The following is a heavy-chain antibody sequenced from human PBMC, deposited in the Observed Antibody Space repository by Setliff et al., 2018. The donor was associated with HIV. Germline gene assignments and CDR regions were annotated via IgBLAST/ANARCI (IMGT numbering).Heavy chain of an antibody. V-gene: IGHV3-74*01. CDR2: VSSDGSGK. CDR3: HSGYDTEEQSYFDY. J-gene: IGHJ4*02. D-gene: IGHD5-12*01. CDR1: GFTFDTYW. Sequence: GGSLRLSCAASGFTFDTYWMHWVRQAPGKGLVWVSRVSSDGSGKTYADSVKDRFTISRDNAKNTLYLQMNSLRAEDTGVYYCHSGYDTEEQSYFDYWGQGALVTVSS.